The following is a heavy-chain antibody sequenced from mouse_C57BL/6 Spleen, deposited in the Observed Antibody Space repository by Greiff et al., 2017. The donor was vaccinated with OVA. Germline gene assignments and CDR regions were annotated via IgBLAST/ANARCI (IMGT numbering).Heavy chain of an antibody. J-gene: IGHJ1*03. D-gene: IGHD2-3*01. CDR1: GYAFSSSW. CDR2: IYPGDGDT. V-gene: IGHV1-82*01. Sequence: QVQLQQSGPELVKPGASVKISCKASGYAFSSSWMNWVKQRPGKGLEWIGRIYPGDGDTNYNGKFKGKATLTADKSSSTAYMQLSSLTSEDSAVYFGARADGNYWDLDDWGTGTTATVSS. CDR3: ARADGNYWDLDD.